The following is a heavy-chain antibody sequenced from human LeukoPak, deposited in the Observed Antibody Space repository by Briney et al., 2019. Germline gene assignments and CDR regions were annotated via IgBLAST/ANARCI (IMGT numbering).Heavy chain of an antibody. CDR1: GYTFTGYY. J-gene: IGHJ4*02. CDR2: INPNSGGT. V-gene: IGHV1-2*02. Sequence: ASVKVSCKASGYTFTGYYMHWVRQAPGQGLEWMGWINPNSGGTNYAQKFQGRVTMTRDTSTSTAYMELSRLRSDDTAVYYCARAGIQLWNLSPDYWGQGTLVTVSS. D-gene: IGHD5-18*01. CDR3: ARAGIQLWNLSPDY.